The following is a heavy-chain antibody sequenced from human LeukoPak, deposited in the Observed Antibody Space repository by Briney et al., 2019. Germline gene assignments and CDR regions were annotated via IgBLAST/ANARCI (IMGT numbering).Heavy chain of an antibody. CDR3: ARDGYSSSWYRPDAFDV. Sequence: PGGSLRLSCASSGFTFSSYWKSWVRQAPGKGLEWVANIKQHGSEEYYVDSVKGRFTISRDNAKNSLYLQMNSLRIEDTAVYYCARDGYSSSWYRPDAFDVWGQGTMVTVSS. J-gene: IGHJ3*01. V-gene: IGHV3-7*01. CDR1: GFTFSSYW. CDR2: IKQHGSEE. D-gene: IGHD6-13*01.